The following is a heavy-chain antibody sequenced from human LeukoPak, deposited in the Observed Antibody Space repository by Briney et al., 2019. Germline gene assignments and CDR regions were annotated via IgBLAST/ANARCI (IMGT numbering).Heavy chain of an antibody. Sequence: PGGSLRLSCAASGFTFSSYAMHWVRQAPGKGLEWVAVISYDGSNKYYADSVKGRFTISRDNSKNTLYLQMNSLRAEGTAVYYCARDGTVRYSYGPDYWGQGTLVTVSS. V-gene: IGHV3-30-3*01. CDR1: GFTFSSYA. CDR3: ARDGTVRYSYGPDY. D-gene: IGHD5-18*01. CDR2: ISYDGSNK. J-gene: IGHJ4*02.